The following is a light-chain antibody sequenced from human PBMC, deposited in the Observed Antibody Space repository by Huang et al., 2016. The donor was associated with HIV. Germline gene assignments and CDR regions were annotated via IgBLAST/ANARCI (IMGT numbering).Light chain of an antibody. J-gene: IGKJ4*01. V-gene: IGKV3-15*01. Sequence: EVVMTQSPATLSVSPGERATLSCRASQSVGSNLAWYQQRTGQAPRLLIYGASMRATGVPVRFSGSGSGTDFTLTISSLQSEDFAIYYCQRYNDWLSLTFGGGTRVEIK. CDR2: GAS. CDR3: QRYNDWLSLT. CDR1: QSVGSN.